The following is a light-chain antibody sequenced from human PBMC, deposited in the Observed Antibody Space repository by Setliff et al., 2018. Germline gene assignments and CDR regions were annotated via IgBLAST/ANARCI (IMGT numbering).Light chain of an antibody. V-gene: IGLV6-57*01. CDR1: SGSIASSY. CDR2: DNN. J-gene: IGLJ3*02. Sequence: NFMLTQPHSVSESPGKTVIISCTRNSGSIASSYVQWSHQRPGSSPTLLIYDNNQRPSGVPARFSGSIDRTSNSASLSVSGLKTEDEGDYFCQSYDDTYVVFGGGTQLTVL. CDR3: QSYDDTYVV.